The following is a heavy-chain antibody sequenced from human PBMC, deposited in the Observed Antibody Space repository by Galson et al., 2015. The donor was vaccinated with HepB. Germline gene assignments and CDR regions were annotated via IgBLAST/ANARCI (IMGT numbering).Heavy chain of an antibody. CDR3: ARDGAYSSSFDY. Sequence: SLRLSCAASGLTFSSYWMHWVRQAPGKGLVWVSRINSDGSSTSYADSVKGRFTISRDNAKNTLYLQMNSLRAEDTAVYYCARDGAYSSSFDYWGQGTLVTVSS. J-gene: IGHJ4*02. D-gene: IGHD6-13*01. CDR2: INSDGSST. CDR1: GLTFSSYW. V-gene: IGHV3-74*01.